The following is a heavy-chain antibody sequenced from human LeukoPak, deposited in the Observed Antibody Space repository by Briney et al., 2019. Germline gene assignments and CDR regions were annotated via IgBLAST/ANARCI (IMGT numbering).Heavy chain of an antibody. CDR3: ARELVSSGTGYFDL. D-gene: IGHD3-10*02. CDR2: ITGSTTWT. CDR1: GFTFGNFG. Sequence: GGSLRLTCEASGFTFGNFGMTWVRQAPGKGLQWVSGITGSTTWTYYAASVKGRFTVSRDNSQNTLHLQMNSLRADDTAVYYCARELVSSGTGYFDLWGRGTLVTVSS. V-gene: IGHV3-23*01. J-gene: IGHJ2*01.